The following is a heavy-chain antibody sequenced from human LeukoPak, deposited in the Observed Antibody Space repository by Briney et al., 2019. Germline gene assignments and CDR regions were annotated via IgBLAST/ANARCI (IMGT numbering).Heavy chain of an antibody. V-gene: IGHV1-2*02. CDR1: GYTFTSYG. D-gene: IGHD3-10*01. CDR2: INPNSGGT. J-gene: IGHJ5*02. CDR3: AGVPPFTKIPYGSS. Sequence: ASVKVSCKASGYTFTSYGISWVRQAPGQGLEWMGWINPNSGGTNYAQKFQGRVTMTRDTSISTAYMELSRLRSDDTAVYYCAGVPPFTKIPYGSSWGKETLVTVSS.